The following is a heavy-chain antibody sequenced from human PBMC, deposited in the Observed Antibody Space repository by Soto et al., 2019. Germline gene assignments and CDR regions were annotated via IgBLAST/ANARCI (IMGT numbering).Heavy chain of an antibody. CDR2: TFTGGST. Sequence: EVQLVETGGGLIQPGGSLRLSCLASGFSVTTNYIIWVRQPPGKGLEWVSTTFTGGSTHYADSVKGRFYLHRDNSKNTVYLQMHNLRVEDTAVYYCAKKPPSSIQGWAFGMDVWGQGTTVSVSS. CDR3: AKKPPSSIQGWAFGMDV. D-gene: IGHD1-26*01. V-gene: IGHV3-53*02. J-gene: IGHJ6*02. CDR1: GFSVTTNY.